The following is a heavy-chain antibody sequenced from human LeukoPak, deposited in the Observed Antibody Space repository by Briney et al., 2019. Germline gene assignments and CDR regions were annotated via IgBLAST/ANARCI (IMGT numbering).Heavy chain of an antibody. Sequence: SVTVSFKASGGTFSTHGISWVRQAPGQGLAWMGRINPIFGTINYAQKFQGRVTITADKSTSTVHMDLSSLRSEDTAVYYCARGFGVVYYYDMDVWDEGTTVSVSS. D-gene: IGHD3-3*01. CDR2: INPIFGTI. CDR3: ARGFGVVYYYDMDV. J-gene: IGHJ6*03. CDR1: GGTFSTHG. V-gene: IGHV1-69*06.